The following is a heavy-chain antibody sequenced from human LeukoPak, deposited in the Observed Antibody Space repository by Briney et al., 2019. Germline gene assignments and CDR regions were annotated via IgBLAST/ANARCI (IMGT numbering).Heavy chain of an antibody. CDR3: AKDGGGYYYSFDY. Sequence: PGRSLRLSCAASGFTFSSYAMSWVRQAPGKGLEWVSAISGSGGSTYCADSVKGRFTISRDNSKNTLYLQMNSLRAEDTAVYYCAKDGGGYYYSFDYWGQGTLVTVSS. CDR2: ISGSGGST. CDR1: GFTFSSYA. V-gene: IGHV3-23*01. D-gene: IGHD3-22*01. J-gene: IGHJ4*02.